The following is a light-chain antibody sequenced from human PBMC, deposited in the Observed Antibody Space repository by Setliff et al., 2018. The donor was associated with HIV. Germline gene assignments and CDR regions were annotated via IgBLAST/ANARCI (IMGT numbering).Light chain of an antibody. CDR2: DVS. CDR3: SSYTSSYTFV. Sequence: SVLTQPASVSGSPGQSITISCTGTSSDVGAYNYVSWYQQHPGKAPKLMIYDVSNRPSGVSNRFPGSKSGNTASLTISGLQAEDEADYYCSSYTSSYTFVFGTGTKVTVL. J-gene: IGLJ1*01. CDR1: SSDVGAYNY. V-gene: IGLV2-14*03.